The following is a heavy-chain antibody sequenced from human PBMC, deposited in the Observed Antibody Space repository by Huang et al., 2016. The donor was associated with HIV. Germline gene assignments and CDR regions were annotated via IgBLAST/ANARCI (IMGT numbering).Heavy chain of an antibody. D-gene: IGHD3-3*01. Sequence: EVELAESGGGSVRPGQSLRLSCVGSGFIFSDYWMHWVRQIPGKGLMWFARIESYGSITSYADSVKGRFTIYRDNARNTVYLQMSSLRVDDTAVYYCVRAREKGYDFWSGYRYWGQGAQVTVSS. CDR3: VRAREKGYDFWSGYRY. CDR2: IESYGSIT. CDR1: GFIFSDYW. V-gene: IGHV3-74*02. J-gene: IGHJ4*01.